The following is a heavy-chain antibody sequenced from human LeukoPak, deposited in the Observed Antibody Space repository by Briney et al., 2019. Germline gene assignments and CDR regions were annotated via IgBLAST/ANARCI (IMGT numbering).Heavy chain of an antibody. J-gene: IGHJ4*02. D-gene: IGHD2-2*01. CDR1: GFTFSSYA. CDR2: ISGSGGST. Sequence: RPGGSLRLSCAASGFTFSSYAMSWVRQAPGKGLGWVSAISGSGGSTYYADSVKGRFTISRDNSKNTLYLQMNSLRAEDTAVYYCAILDFVVVPAALHNWGQGTLVTVSS. V-gene: IGHV3-23*01. CDR3: AILDFVVVPAALHN.